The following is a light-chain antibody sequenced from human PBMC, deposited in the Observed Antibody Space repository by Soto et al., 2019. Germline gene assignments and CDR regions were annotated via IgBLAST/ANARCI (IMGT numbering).Light chain of an antibody. CDR2: GAS. CDR3: QQSNNYFT. Sequence: IQLTQSPSSLSASVGDRVTITCRASQGLNTNLAWYQQKPGKAPNLLIYGASTLQKGVPSRFSGNGSGTDFTLTISSLQPEDLATYYCQQSNNYFTFGPGAKVDIK. J-gene: IGKJ3*01. V-gene: IGKV1-9*01. CDR1: QGLNTN.